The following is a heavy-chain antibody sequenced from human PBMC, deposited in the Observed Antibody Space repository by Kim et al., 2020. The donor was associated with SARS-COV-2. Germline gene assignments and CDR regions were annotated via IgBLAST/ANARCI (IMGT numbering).Heavy chain of an antibody. CDR3: ISGVGLSDLDY. J-gene: IGHJ4*02. D-gene: IGHD1-26*01. CDR2: ITRRIDGETT. Sequence: GGSLRLSCAASGFTFSNSWMTWVRQVPGKGLEWVGLITRRIDGETTSYAAPVKGRFIISRDDSKNTLFLQINSLKTEDTAIYYCISGVGLSDLDYWGQGTLVTVSS. CDR1: GFTFSNSW. V-gene: IGHV3-15*01.